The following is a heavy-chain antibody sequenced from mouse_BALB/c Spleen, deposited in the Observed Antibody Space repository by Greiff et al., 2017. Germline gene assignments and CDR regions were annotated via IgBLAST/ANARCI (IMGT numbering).Heavy chain of an antibody. Sequence: QVQLQESGPGLVQPSPCLSITCTASGFSLTSYGVHWVRQSPGKGLEWLGVIWSGGSTDYNAAFIYRLGISKDNTTCQVFFKMNSLLTDDTAIYYCARKGTTGPSYWSMDVWGAGTTVTVSS. CDR1: GFSLTSYG. D-gene: IGHD2-14*01. V-gene: IGHV2-4-1*01. J-gene: IGHJ1*01. CDR2: IWSGGST. CDR3: ARKGTTGPSYWSMDV.